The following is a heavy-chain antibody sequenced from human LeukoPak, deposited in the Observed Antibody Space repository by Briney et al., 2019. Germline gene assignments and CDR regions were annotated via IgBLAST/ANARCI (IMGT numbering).Heavy chain of an antibody. V-gene: IGHV3-74*01. CDR2: IYVDGRTT. J-gene: IGHJ5*02. CDR3: IRDFRSADL. CDR1: GFTFNSYG. Sequence: GGSLRLSCAASGFTFNSYGMSWVRQPPGKGLVWVSRIYVDGRTTNYADSVKGRFTISRDNAKNTVYLEMNSLSVEDTATYYCIRDFRSADLWGQGTLVTVTS.